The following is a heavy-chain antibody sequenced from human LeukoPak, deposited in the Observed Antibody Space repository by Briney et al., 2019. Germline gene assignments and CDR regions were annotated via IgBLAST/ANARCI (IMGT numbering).Heavy chain of an antibody. CDR3: ARVKAGEDNWVFDH. D-gene: IGHD1-20*01. V-gene: IGHV4-34*01. J-gene: IGHJ5*02. Sequence: AETLSLTRAVYGGSLSGYYWSWVRQPPGKGLEWIGEINHSGSTNYNPSLKSRVTISVDTSKNQFSLKLSSVTAADTAVYYCARVKAGEDNWVFDHWGQGTLVTVSS. CDR1: GGSLSGYY. CDR2: INHSGST.